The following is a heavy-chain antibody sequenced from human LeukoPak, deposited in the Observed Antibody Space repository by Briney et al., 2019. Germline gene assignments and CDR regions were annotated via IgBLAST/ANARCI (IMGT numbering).Heavy chain of an antibody. Sequence: SVKVSCKASGGTFSSYAISWVRQAPGQGLEWMGRIIPILGIANYAQKFQGRVTITADKSASTAYMELSSLRSEDTAVYYCARLSSDGYNYWFDYWGQGTLVTVSS. D-gene: IGHD5-24*01. J-gene: IGHJ4*02. CDR1: GGTFSSYA. CDR2: IIPILGIA. CDR3: ARLSSDGYNYWFDY. V-gene: IGHV1-69*04.